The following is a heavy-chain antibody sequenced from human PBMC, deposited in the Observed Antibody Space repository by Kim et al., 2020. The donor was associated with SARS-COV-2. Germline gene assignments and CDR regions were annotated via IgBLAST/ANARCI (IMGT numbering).Heavy chain of an antibody. CDR3: AREGGVWVAALDY. CDR2: IKQDGIEK. D-gene: IGHD3-16*01. J-gene: IGHJ4*02. V-gene: IGHV3-7*03. Sequence: GGSLRLSCAASGFTFSSYWMSWVRQAPGKGLEWVANIKQDGIEKYYVDSVKGRFTISRDNAKNSLYLQMNSLRAEDTAVYYCAREGGVWVAALDYWGQGTLVTVSS. CDR1: GFTFSSYW.